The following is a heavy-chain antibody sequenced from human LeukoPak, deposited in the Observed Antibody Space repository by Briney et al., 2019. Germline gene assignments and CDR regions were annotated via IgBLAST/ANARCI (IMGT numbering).Heavy chain of an antibody. CDR1: GFTFSSYG. Sequence: GGSLRLSCAASGFTFSSYGMHWVRQAPGKGLEWVSYISSSSSTIYYADSVKGRFTISRDNAKNSLYLQMNSLRAEDTAVYYCARVSSGWPDPFDYWGQGTLVTVSS. J-gene: IGHJ4*02. V-gene: IGHV3-48*01. D-gene: IGHD6-19*01. CDR2: ISSSSSTI. CDR3: ARVSSGWPDPFDY.